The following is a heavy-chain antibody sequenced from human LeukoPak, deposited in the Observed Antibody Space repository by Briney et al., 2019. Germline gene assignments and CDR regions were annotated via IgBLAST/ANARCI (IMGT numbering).Heavy chain of an antibody. CDR2: ISSSSSYI. D-gene: IGHD3-22*01. V-gene: IGHV3-21*01. CDR3: AIDSSGYTYYFDY. J-gene: IGHJ4*02. Sequence: GGSLRLSCAASGFTFSSYCMNWVRQAPGKGLEWVSSISSSSSYIYYADSVKGRFTISRDNAKNSLYLQMNSLRAEDTAVYYCAIDSSGYTYYFDYWGQGTLVTVSS. CDR1: GFTFSSYC.